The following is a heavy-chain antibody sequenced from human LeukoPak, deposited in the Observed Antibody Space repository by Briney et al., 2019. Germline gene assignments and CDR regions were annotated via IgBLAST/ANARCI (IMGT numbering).Heavy chain of an antibody. Sequence: ASVKVSCKASGGTFSSYAISWVRQAPGQGLEWMGGIIPIFGTANYAQKFQGRVTITADKSTSTAYMELSSLRPEDTAVYYCAINIMVRGVIGGSDYWGQGTLVTVSS. CDR1: GGTFSSYA. D-gene: IGHD3-10*01. V-gene: IGHV1-69*06. CDR2: IIPIFGTA. J-gene: IGHJ4*02. CDR3: AINIMVRGVIGGSDY.